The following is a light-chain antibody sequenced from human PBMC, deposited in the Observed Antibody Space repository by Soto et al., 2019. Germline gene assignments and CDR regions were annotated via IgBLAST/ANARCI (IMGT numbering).Light chain of an antibody. CDR3: QHYGTSLLT. J-gene: IGKJ4*01. Sequence: EIVLTQSPGTLSLSPGERATLSCRASQTVSSNYLAWYQQRPGQAPSLLIYGASNRATGVPDRFSGSGSGTDFTLTISRLEPEDFAVYYCQHYGTSLLTFGGGTKVGSN. CDR2: GAS. V-gene: IGKV3-20*01. CDR1: QTVSSNY.